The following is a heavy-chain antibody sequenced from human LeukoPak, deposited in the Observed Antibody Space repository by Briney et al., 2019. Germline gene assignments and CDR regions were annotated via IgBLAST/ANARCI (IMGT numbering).Heavy chain of an antibody. CDR1: GGTFSSYA. V-gene: IGHV1-69*05. Sequence: ASVKVSCKASGGTFSSYAMSWVRQAPGQGLEWMGGIIPIFGTANYAQKFQGRVTITTDESTSTAYMELSSLRSDDTAVYYCARDEATGSIVGAFDAFDIWGQGTMVTVSS. CDR2: IIPIFGTA. J-gene: IGHJ3*02. D-gene: IGHD1-26*01. CDR3: ARDEATGSIVGAFDAFDI.